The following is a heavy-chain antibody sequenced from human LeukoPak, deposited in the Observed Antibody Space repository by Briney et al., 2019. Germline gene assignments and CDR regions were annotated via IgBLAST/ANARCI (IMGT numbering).Heavy chain of an antibody. D-gene: IGHD2-8*01. CDR3: ARDCTNGVCHPVPF. CDR1: GFTFSSYW. V-gene: IGHV3-7*01. CDR2: IKQDGSEK. Sequence: GGSLRLSCAASGFTFSSYWMSWVRQAPGKGLEWVANIKQDGSEKYYVDSVKGRFTISRDNAKNSLYLQMNSLRAEDTAVYYCARDCTNGVCHPVPFWGKGTTVTVSS. J-gene: IGHJ6*04.